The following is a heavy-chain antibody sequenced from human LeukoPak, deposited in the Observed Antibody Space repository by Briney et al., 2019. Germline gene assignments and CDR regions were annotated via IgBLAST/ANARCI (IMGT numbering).Heavy chain of an antibody. D-gene: IGHD5-12*01. CDR1: GFTFTVYA. V-gene: IGHV3-23*01. Sequence: GGSLRLSCAASGFTFTVYAMGWVRQAPGKGLEWASSINYSGARIFYLDSVRGRFTISRDNSKNTLYLQMNSLRAEDTAIYYCVKEWQFESWGQGTLVTVSS. CDR2: INYSGARI. J-gene: IGHJ4*02. CDR3: VKEWQFES.